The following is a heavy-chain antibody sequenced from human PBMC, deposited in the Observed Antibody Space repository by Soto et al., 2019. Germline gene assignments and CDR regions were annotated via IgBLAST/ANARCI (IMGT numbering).Heavy chain of an antibody. D-gene: IGHD6-13*01. CDR1: GDSVSSNSAA. J-gene: IGHJ5*02. CDR3: ARTPATGTLDP. V-gene: IGHV6-1*01. Sequence: QVQLQQSGPGLVKPSQTLSLTCAISGDSVSSNSAAWNWIMQSPSRGLEWLGRTYYRSKWFNEFALSVKSRITNKPDTSKNQFTLQRDSVTPDDTAVYYCARTPATGTLDPWGQGTLVTVSS. CDR2: TYYRSKWFN.